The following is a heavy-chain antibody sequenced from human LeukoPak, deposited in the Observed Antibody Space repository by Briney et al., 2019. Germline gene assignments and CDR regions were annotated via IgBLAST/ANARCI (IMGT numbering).Heavy chain of an antibody. CDR3: AREVVIFPDYYYYGMDV. D-gene: IGHD3-9*01. J-gene: IGHJ6*02. Sequence: PGGSLRLSCATSGLTFRTTWMHWVRQAPGKGLEWVSAISGSGGSTYYADSVKGRFTISRDNSKNTLYLQMNSLRAEDTAVYYCAREVVIFPDYYYYGMDVWGQGTTVTVSS. CDR2: ISGSGGST. CDR1: GLTFRTTW. V-gene: IGHV3-23*01.